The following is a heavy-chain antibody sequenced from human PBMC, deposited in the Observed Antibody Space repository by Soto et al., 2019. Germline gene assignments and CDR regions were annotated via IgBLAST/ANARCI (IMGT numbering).Heavy chain of an antibody. CDR1: GYTFTSYD. CDR3: AVYGGNLYRYFDL. Sequence: QVQLVQSGAEVKKPGASVNVSCTASGYTFTSYDINWVRQATGQGLEWMGWMNPTSGNTGYSDKCQCRVTITRNTPITTAYMDLSTLRSEATSGFYCAVYGGNLYRYFDLWGRGTLVTVSS. J-gene: IGHJ2*01. V-gene: IGHV1-8*01. CDR2: MNPTSGNT. D-gene: IGHD4-17*01.